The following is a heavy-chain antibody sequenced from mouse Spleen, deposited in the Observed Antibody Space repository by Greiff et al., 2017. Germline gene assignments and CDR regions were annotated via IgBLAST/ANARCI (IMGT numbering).Heavy chain of an antibody. V-gene: IGHV1-72*01. CDR2: IDPNSGGT. Sequence: QVQLQQPGAELVKPGASVELSCKASGYTFTSYWMHWVKQRPGRGLEWIGRIDPNSGGTKYNEKFKSKATLTVDKPSSTAYMQLSSLTSEDSAVYYCARGVYYGNYVGAMDYWGQGTSVTVSS. J-gene: IGHJ4*01. CDR3: ARGVYYGNYVGAMDY. CDR1: GYTFTSYW. D-gene: IGHD2-1*01.